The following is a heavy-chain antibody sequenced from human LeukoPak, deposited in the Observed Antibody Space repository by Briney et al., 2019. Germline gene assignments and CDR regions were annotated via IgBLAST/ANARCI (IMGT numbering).Heavy chain of an antibody. Sequence: PGRSLRLSCTASGFTFGDYAMSGVRQAPGKGLEWVGFIRSKAYGGTTEYAASVKGRFTISRDDSKSIAYLQMNSLKTEDTAVYYCTIAVYDFWSGYYKADYYYGMDVWGQGTTVTVSS. CDR3: TIAVYDFWSGYYKADYYYGMDV. V-gene: IGHV3-49*04. J-gene: IGHJ6*02. CDR2: IRSKAYGGTT. D-gene: IGHD3-3*01. CDR1: GFTFGDYA.